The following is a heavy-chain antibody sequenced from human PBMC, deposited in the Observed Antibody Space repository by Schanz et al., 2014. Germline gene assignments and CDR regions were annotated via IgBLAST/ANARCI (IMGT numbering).Heavy chain of an antibody. Sequence: QVQLVQSGAEVKKPGASVKVSCKASGYTFTSYSIHWVRQAPGQGLEWMGWFNVGNGNMKYSQKFQGRVTITADRSTSTAYMELSSLRSEDTAVYYCARGYGDSPTDFWGQGTLVTVSS. CDR2: FNVGNGNM. J-gene: IGHJ4*02. V-gene: IGHV1-3*01. CDR1: GYTFTSYS. CDR3: ARGYGDSPTDF. D-gene: IGHD4-17*01.